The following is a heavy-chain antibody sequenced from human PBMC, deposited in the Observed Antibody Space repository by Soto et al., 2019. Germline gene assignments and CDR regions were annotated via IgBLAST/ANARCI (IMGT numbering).Heavy chain of an antibody. D-gene: IGHD3-16*01. Sequence: VQLVESGGGLVQPGGSLRLSCAASGFSFSNNGMHWVRQAPGKGLEWVAIISYDGSKKYYADSVKGRFTISRDNSKNTLYLQMNSLRVEDTAVFYCAKDRVESGLGEIDYWGQGTLVTVSS. V-gene: IGHV3-30*18. CDR3: AKDRVESGLGEIDY. CDR1: GFSFSNNG. CDR2: ISYDGSKK. J-gene: IGHJ4*02.